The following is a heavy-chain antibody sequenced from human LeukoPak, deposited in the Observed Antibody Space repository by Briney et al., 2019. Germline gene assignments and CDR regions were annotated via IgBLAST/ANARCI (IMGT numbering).Heavy chain of an antibody. V-gene: IGHV1-2*06. CDR1: GYTFTGYY. Sequence: ASVKVSCKASGYTFTGYYMHWVRQAPGQGLEWMGRINPNNGGTNYAQNFQGRVTMTTDTSTSTAYMELRSLRSDDTAVYFCARAYSSTWYGDYWGQGTLVTVSS. CDR2: INPNNGGT. CDR3: ARAYSSTWYGDY. D-gene: IGHD6-13*01. J-gene: IGHJ4*02.